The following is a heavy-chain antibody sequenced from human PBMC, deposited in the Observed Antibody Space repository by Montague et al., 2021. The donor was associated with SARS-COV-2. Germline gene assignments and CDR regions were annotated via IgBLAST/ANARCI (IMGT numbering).Heavy chain of an antibody. V-gene: IGHV4-34*01. J-gene: IGHJ4*02. CDR2: INHSGST. CDR3: VRVSWYYYGSGAFDY. D-gene: IGHD3-10*01. CDR1: GRSFSGYY. Sequence: SETLSLTYAVYGRSFSGYYWSWIRQPPGKGLEWIGEINHSGSTNYNPSLKSRVTISVDTSKNQFSLKLSSVTAADTGIYYCVRVSWYYYGSGAFDYWGQGTLVTVSA.